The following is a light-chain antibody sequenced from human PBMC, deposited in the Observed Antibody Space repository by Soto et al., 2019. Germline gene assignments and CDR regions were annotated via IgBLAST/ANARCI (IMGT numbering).Light chain of an antibody. CDR1: QSVLYTSNNKNH. V-gene: IGKV4-1*01. CDR2: WSS. CDR3: QQYYSTPLT. J-gene: IGKJ4*01. Sequence: DIVMNQSPDSLAVSLGERATINCKSSQSVLYTSNNKNHLAWYQQKPGQPPKLLIYWSSTRESGVPDRFSGSGSGTDFTLTISSLQAEDVAVYYCQQYYSTPLTFGGGTKVEIK.